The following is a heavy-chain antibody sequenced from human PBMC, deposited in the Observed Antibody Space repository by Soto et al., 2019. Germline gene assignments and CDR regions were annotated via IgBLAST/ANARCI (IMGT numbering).Heavy chain of an antibody. Sequence: PSETLSRTYAVYGGSLSGYDWSWIRQRPRKALEWIGEMNHSGNTNYNPSLKSRVAISVDTSKNQLFLNLNSVTAADTAMYYCARHPVRGRTLAGAAEFCGKGTRVTVSS. D-gene: IGHD1-26*01. CDR1: GGSLSGYD. CDR3: ARHPVRGRTLAGAAEF. CDR2: MNHSGNT. J-gene: IGHJ6*04. V-gene: IGHV4-34*01.